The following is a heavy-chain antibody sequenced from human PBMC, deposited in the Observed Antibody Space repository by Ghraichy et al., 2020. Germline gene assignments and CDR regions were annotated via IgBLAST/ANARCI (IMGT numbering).Heavy chain of an antibody. V-gene: IGHV3-30*18. CDR1: GFTFSSYG. J-gene: IGHJ2*01. CDR3: AKLYNSGSEILNWFFDL. CDR2: ISYDGRNK. D-gene: IGHD3-9*01. Sequence: GGSLRLSCAASGFTFSSYGVIWVRQSPGKGLEWVAFISYDGRNKHHADAVKGRFSVSRDNSKNTLYLQMDSLISEDTAVYSCAKLYNSGSEILNWFFDLWGRGTLVTVSS.